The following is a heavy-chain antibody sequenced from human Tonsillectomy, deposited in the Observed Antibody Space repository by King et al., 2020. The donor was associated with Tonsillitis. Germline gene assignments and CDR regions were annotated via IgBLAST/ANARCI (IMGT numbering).Heavy chain of an antibody. D-gene: IGHD2-2*02. CDR2: ISSGSTTI. CDR3: ASGNCSVTTCYTGGLDY. V-gene: IGHV3-11*01. J-gene: IGHJ4*02. CDR1: GFAIRDYY. Sequence: VQLVESGGGLVKPGGSLRLSFVASGFAIRDYYMNWIRQAPGKGLEWVSYISSGSTTIYYADSVKGRFTISRDNTKNSRYLQMNSLRAEDTAVYYCASGNCSVTTCYTGGLDYWGQGALVTVSS.